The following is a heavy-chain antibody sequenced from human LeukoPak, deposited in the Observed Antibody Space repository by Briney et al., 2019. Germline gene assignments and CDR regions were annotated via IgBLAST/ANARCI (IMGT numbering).Heavy chain of an antibody. D-gene: IGHD3-22*01. Sequence: PGGSLRLSCVASGFTFSGSAIHWVRQASGKGLEWVGRITRKANGYATAYAASVKGRFTISRHDSKNMAYLQMNSLKTEDTALYYCTSGVWGYDSSGFNFDYWGQGTLVSVSS. J-gene: IGHJ4*02. V-gene: IGHV3-73*01. CDR1: GFTFSGSA. CDR3: TSGVWGYDSSGFNFDY. CDR2: ITRKANGYAT.